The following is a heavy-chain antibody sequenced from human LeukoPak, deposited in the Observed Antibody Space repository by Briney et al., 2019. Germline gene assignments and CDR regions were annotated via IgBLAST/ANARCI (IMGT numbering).Heavy chain of an antibody. CDR1: GGSINNYY. CDR3: WRHLRRATYSPHYSYYGMDV. J-gene: IGHJ6*02. CDR2: ISYSGSS. D-gene: IGHD2-15*01. Sequence: SETLSLTCTVSGGSINNYYWSWIRHPPGTGLEWIGYISYSGSSNYNPSLKSGVTISVNTSNNQFSLKLSSVTAADTAVYYCWRHLRRATYSPHYSYYGMDVWGQGTTVTVSS. V-gene: IGHV4-59*08.